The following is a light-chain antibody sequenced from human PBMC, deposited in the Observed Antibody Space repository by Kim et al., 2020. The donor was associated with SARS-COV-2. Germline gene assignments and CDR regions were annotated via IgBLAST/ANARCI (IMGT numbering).Light chain of an antibody. J-gene: IGLJ1*01. Sequence: ASVKLTCTLSSGHSSYAIAWHQQQPEKGPRYLMKVNSDGSHRKGDGIPDRFSGSSSGAERFLTISSLQSEDEADYYCQTWGTGLGVFGTGTKVTVL. CDR1: SGHSSYA. CDR2: VNSDGSH. CDR3: QTWGTGLGV. V-gene: IGLV4-69*01.